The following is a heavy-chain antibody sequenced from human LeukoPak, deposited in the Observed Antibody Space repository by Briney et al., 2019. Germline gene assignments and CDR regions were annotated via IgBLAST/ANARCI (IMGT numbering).Heavy chain of an antibody. CDR3: ARSLGYALLGY. J-gene: IGHJ4*02. Sequence: NASETLSLTCAVYGGSFSGYYWSWIRQPPGKGLEWIGEINHSGSTNYNPSLKSRVTISVDTSKNQFSLKLSSVTAADTAVYYCARSLGYALLGYWGQGTLVTVSS. CDR1: GGSFSGYY. V-gene: IGHV4-34*01. CDR2: INHSGST. D-gene: IGHD3-16*01.